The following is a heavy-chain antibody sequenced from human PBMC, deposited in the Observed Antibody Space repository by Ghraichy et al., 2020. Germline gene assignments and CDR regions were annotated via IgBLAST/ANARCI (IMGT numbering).Heavy chain of an antibody. CDR3: ARCGRDGYNYYLDY. V-gene: IGHV4-4*07. D-gene: IGHD5-24*01. J-gene: IGHJ4*02. CDR1: GGSISSYY. Sequence: SETLSLTCTVSGGSISSYYWSWIRQPAGKGLEWIGRIHTSGSTNYNPSLKSRVTMSVDTSKNQFSLKLSSVTAADTAVYYCARCGRDGYNYYLDYWGQGTLVTVSS. CDR2: IHTSGST.